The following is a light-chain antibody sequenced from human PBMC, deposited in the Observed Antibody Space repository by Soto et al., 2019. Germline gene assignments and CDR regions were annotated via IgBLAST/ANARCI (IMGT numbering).Light chain of an antibody. Sequence: QSVLTQPPSASGTPGQRVTISCSGSSSNIGSHVVNWYQQVTGTAPKLLIYTNNQRPSGVPDRFSDSKSGTSASLAISGLQSEDEADYYCAAWDGSLQSWVFGGGTKLTVL. CDR3: AAWDGSLQSWV. CDR1: SSNIGSHV. V-gene: IGLV1-44*01. CDR2: TNN. J-gene: IGLJ3*02.